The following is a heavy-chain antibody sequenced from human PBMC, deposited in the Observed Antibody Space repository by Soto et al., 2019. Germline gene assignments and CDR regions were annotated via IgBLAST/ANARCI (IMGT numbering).Heavy chain of an antibody. CDR2: INPNSGGT. Sequence: ASVKVSCKSSGYTFTGYYMHWVRQAPGQGLEWMGWINPNSGGTNYAQKFQGRVTMTRDTSISTAYMELSRLRSDDTAVYYCANSLIGYTNGGCSSNYYYYGMDVWGQGTTVTVSS. D-gene: IGHD2-8*01. CDR3: ANSLIGYTNGGCSSNYYYYGMDV. CDR1: GYTFTGYY. J-gene: IGHJ6*02. V-gene: IGHV1-2*02.